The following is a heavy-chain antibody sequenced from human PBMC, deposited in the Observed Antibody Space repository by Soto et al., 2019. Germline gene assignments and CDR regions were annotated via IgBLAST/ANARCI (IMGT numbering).Heavy chain of an antibody. V-gene: IGHV3-7*01. J-gene: IGHJ4*02. D-gene: IGHD3-16*01. CDR3: VRDVAFDYVN. CDR1: GFSFSSYW. CDR2: IKQDESEK. Sequence: EVQLVESGGGLVQPGGSLTISCTVSGFSFSSYWMSWVRQAPGKGLEWVASIKQDESEKYYVDSVKGRFTISRDNVDDSLFLQMNSLSADDTAVYFCVRDVAFDYVNWGQGTLVTVSS.